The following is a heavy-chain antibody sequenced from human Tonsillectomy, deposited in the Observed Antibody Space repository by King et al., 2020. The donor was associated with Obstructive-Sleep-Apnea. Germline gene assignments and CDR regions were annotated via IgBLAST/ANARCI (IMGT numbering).Heavy chain of an antibody. Sequence: QLVQSGAEVKKPGASVKVSCKASGYTFTNYGLTWVRQAPGQGLEWMGWISGYNGNTDYAQQLQGRVTMTIDTSTSTAYMELRSLRSDDTAVYFCARVHNTAWFFDYWGQGTPVTASS. V-gene: IGHV1-18*01. CDR3: ARVHNTAWFFDY. CDR1: GYTFTNYG. CDR2: ISGYNGNT. J-gene: IGHJ4*02. D-gene: IGHD6-19*01.